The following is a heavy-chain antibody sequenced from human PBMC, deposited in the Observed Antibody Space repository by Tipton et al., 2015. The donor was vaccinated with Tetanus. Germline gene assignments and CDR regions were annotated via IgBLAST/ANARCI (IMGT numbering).Heavy chain of an antibody. CDR2: IYFKGDT. J-gene: IGHJ5*02. CDR1: GGSFSGYH. D-gene: IGHD3-10*01. Sequence: TLSLTCVIYGGSFSGYHWTWIRQPPGKGLEWIASIYFKGDTYYSPTLKSRVTIAVDTSQNVFSLSLTSVAAADTAVYYCARHLYGYWFDPWGPGTLVTVSA. V-gene: IGHV4-34*01. CDR3: ARHLYGYWFDP.